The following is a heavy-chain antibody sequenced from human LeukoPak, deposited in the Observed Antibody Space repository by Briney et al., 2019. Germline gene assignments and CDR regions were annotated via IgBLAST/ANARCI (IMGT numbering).Heavy chain of an antibody. CDR1: GFTVSSNY. D-gene: IGHD5-12*01. CDR2: IYYGGTT. Sequence: GGSLRLSCAASGFTVSSNYMSWVRQAPGKGLEWVSVIYYGGTTYYADSVKGRFTISRDNSKNTLYLQMNSLRAEDTAVYYCARGTPISGYSGYDDLDYWGQGTLVTVSS. J-gene: IGHJ4*02. V-gene: IGHV3-66*02. CDR3: ARGTPISGYSGYDDLDY.